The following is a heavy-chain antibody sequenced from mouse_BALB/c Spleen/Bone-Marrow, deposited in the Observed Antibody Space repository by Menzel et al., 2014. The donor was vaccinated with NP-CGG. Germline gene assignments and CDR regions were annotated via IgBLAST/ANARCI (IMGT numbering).Heavy chain of an antibody. CDR1: GYTFTDYE. D-gene: IGHD4-1*01. CDR3: TRDAGNFDY. V-gene: IGHV1-15*01. Sequence: VQLQESGAELVRPGASVKLSCKALGYTFTDYELHWVKQTSVHGLEWIGAIHLGSAGAAYNQKFKGKATLTADKSSSTAYMELSGLTSEDSAVYYCTRDAGNFDYWGQGTTLTVSS. CDR2: IHLGSAGA. J-gene: IGHJ2*01.